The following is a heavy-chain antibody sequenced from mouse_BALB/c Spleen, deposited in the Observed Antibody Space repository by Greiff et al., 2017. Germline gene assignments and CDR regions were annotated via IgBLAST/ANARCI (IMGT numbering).Heavy chain of an antibody. V-gene: IGHV1-14*01. D-gene: IGHD1-2*01. Sequence: VQLQQSGPELVKPGASVKMSCKASGYTFTSYVMHWVKQKPGQGLEWIGYINPYNDGTKYNEKFKGKATLTSDKSSSTAYMELSSLTSEDSAVYYCARGAATGAMDDWGQGTSVTVSS. J-gene: IGHJ4*01. CDR3: ARGAATGAMDD. CDR1: GYTFTSYV. CDR2: INPYNDGT.